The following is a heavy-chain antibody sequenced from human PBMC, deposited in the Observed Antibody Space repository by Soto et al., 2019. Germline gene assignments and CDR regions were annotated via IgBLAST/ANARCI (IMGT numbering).Heavy chain of an antibody. Sequence: TLSLTCTVSCGSISSDAYYWAWIRQHPGKGLEWIGYIHYSGTTFYNPSLKSRVSISVDTSKKQYSLNLNSVTSADTAVYYCARGDSFGGNYYFDYWGHGTLVTVSS. CDR3: ARGDSFGGNYYFDY. D-gene: IGHD3-10*01. V-gene: IGHV4-31*03. CDR1: CGSISSDAYY. J-gene: IGHJ4*01. CDR2: IHYSGTT.